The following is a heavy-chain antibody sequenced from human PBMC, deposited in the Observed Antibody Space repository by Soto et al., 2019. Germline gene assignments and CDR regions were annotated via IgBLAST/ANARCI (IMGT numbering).Heavy chain of an antibody. CDR1: GFTFSSYS. CDR2: ISISSSYI. J-gene: IGHJ6*02. V-gene: IGHV3-21*01. Sequence: GGSLRRSCAASGFTFSSYSMNWVRQAPGKGLEWVSSISISSSYIYYADSVKGRFTISRDNAKNSLYLQMNSLRAEDTAVYYCAGTIDIAAAGTYGMDVWGQGTTVTVSS. D-gene: IGHD6-13*01. CDR3: AGTIDIAAAGTYGMDV.